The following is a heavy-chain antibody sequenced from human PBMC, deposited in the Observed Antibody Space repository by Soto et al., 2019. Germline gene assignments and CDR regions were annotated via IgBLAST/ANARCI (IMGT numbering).Heavy chain of an antibody. V-gene: IGHV3-53*01. Sequence: EVQLVESGGGLVQPGGSLRLSCAASGCTVSGNYVTWVRQAPGKGLEWVSVIYTDDNIYYADSVTGRFTISRDNSKNTFYLQMNRLRVEDTAVYYCATELIAKYGMDVWGQGTTVTVSS. J-gene: IGHJ6*02. D-gene: IGHD2-21*01. CDR2: IYTDDNI. CDR3: ATELIAKYGMDV. CDR1: GCTVSGNY.